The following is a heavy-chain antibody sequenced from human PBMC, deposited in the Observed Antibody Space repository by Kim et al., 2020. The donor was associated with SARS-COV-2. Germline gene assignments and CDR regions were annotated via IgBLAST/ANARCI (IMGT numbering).Heavy chain of an antibody. CDR2: ISAYNGNT. D-gene: IGHD3-9*01. CDR1: GYTFTSYG. CDR3: ARPNYDILTGYSYFDY. V-gene: IGHV1-18*04. Sequence: ASVKVSCKASGYTFTSYGISWVRQAPGQGLEWMGWISAYNGNTNYAQKLQGRVTMTTDTSTSTAYMELRSLRSDDTAVYYCARPNYDILTGYSYFDYWGQGTLVTVSS. J-gene: IGHJ4*02.